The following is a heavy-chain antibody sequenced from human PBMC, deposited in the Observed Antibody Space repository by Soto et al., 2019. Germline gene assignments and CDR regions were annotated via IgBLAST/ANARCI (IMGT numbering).Heavy chain of an antibody. CDR2: IYYSGST. CDR3: ARFPRGYSYGHYDY. V-gene: IGHV4-59*01. J-gene: IGHJ4*02. CDR1: GGSISSYY. Sequence: SETLSLTCTVSGGSISSYYWSWIRQPPGKGLEWIGYIYYSGSTDYNPSLKSRVTISVDTSKNQFSLKLSSVTAADTAVYYCARFPRGYSYGHYDYWGQGTLVTVSS. D-gene: IGHD5-18*01.